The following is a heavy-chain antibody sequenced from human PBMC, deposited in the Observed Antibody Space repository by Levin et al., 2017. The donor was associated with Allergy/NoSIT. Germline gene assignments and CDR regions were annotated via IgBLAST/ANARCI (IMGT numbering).Heavy chain of an antibody. V-gene: IGHV1-18*01. CDR1: GYTFTSYA. J-gene: IGHJ6*02. Sequence: WASVKVSCKASGYTFTSYAISWVRQAPGQGLEWMGWISAYNGNTNYAQKLQGRVTMTTDTSTNTVYMELRSLRSDDTAVYYCARGSITGTGYYYHYYGMDVWGQGTTVTVSS. CDR2: ISAYNGNT. CDR3: ARGSITGTGYYYHYYGMDV. D-gene: IGHD1-20*01.